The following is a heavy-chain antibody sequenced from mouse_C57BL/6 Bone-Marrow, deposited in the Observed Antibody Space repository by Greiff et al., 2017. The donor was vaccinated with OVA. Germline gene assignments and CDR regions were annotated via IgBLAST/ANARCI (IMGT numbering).Heavy chain of an antibody. CDR2: IDPETGGT. Sequence: VQVVESGAELVRPGASVTLSCKASGYTFTDYEMHWVKQTPVHGLEWIGAIDPETGGTAYNQKFKGKAILTADKSSSTAYMELRSLTSEDSAVYYCTRGPYYYGSSYVGYYAMDYWGQGTSVTVSS. J-gene: IGHJ4*01. CDR1: GYTFTDYE. V-gene: IGHV1-15*01. CDR3: TRGPYYYGSSYVGYYAMDY. D-gene: IGHD1-1*01.